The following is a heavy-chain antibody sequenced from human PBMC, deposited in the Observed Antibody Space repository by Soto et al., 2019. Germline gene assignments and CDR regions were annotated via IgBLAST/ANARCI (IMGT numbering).Heavy chain of an antibody. J-gene: IGHJ4*02. D-gene: IGHD2-15*01. CDR1: GFTFGSYW. CDR3: VRTSLVVAAATREDY. V-gene: IGHV3-74*01. Sequence: EVQLVESGGGLVQPGGSLRLSCAASGFTFGSYWMHWVRQAPGKGLVWVSRINSDGSSTSYADSVKGRFTISRDNAKNTLYLQMNSLRAEDTAVSYCVRTSLVVAAATREDYWGQGTLVTVSS. CDR2: INSDGSST.